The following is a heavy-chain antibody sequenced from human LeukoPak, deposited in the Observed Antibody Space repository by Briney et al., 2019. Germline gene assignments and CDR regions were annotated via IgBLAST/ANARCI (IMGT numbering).Heavy chain of an antibody. CDR1: GGSISSSYYY. CDR2: ISSSSSYI. Sequence: ETLSLTCTVSGGSISSSYYYWGWIRQTPGKGLEWVSSISSSSSYIYYADSVKGRFTISRDNAKNSLYLQMNSLRAEDTAVYYCARDVHPNDAFDIWGQGTMVTVSS. J-gene: IGHJ3*02. V-gene: IGHV3-21*01. CDR3: ARDVHPNDAFDI.